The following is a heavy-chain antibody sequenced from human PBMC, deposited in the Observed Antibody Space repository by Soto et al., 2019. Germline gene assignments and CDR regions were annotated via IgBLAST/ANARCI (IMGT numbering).Heavy chain of an antibody. Sequence: GGSLRLSCAASGFTFSSYGMHWVRQAPGKGLEWVAVISYDGSNKYYADSVKGRFTISRDNSKNTLYLQMNSLRAEDTAVYYCAKGAVYASVDSIYYYYGMDVWGQGTMVTVSS. CDR3: AKGAVYASVDSIYYYYGMDV. CDR1: GFTFSSYG. D-gene: IGHD2-8*01. J-gene: IGHJ6*02. CDR2: ISYDGSNK. V-gene: IGHV3-30*18.